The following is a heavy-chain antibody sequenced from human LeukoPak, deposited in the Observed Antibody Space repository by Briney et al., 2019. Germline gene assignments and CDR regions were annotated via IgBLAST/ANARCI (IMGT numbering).Heavy chain of an antibody. CDR1: GGSISSSSYY. Sequence: PSETLSLTCTVSGGSISSSSYYWGWIRQPPGKGLEWIGSIYYSGSTYYNPSLKSRVTISVDTSKNQFSLKLSSVTAADTAVYYCARHATLPIWFGEKQVVYYYYYMDVWGKGTTVTISS. J-gene: IGHJ6*03. CDR3: ARHATLPIWFGEKQVVYYYYYMDV. V-gene: IGHV4-39*01. CDR2: IYYSGST. D-gene: IGHD3-10*01.